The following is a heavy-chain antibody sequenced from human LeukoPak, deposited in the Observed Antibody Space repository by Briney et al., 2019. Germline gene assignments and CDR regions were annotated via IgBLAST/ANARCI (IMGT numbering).Heavy chain of an antibody. V-gene: IGHV4-59*11. CDR3: ARETTLCAFDI. CDR1: GGSISSHY. J-gene: IGHJ3*02. CDR2: IYYSGST. D-gene: IGHD1-7*01. Sequence: PSETLSLTCTVSGGSISSHYWSWIRQPPGKGLEWIGYIYYSGSTNYNSSLKSRVTISVDTSKNQFSLKLSSVTAADTAVYYCARETTLCAFDIWGQGTMVTVSS.